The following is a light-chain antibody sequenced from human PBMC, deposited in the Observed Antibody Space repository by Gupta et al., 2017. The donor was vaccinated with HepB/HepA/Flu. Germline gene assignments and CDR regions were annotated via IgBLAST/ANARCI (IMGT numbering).Light chain of an antibody. CDR1: SSDVGSYNL. V-gene: IGLV2-23*02. J-gene: IGLJ2*01. CDR3: CSYVGSNSVV. Sequence: QSALTQPASVSGSPGQSITISCTGSSSDVGSYNLVSWYQKYPGQAPKLIIHEVIKRPSGVSDRFSGSKSGDTASLTISGLQAEDEADYYGCSYVGSNSVVFGGGTKVTVL. CDR2: EVI.